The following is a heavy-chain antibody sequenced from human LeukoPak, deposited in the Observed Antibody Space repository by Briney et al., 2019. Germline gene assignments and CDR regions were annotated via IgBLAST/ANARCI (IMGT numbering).Heavy chain of an antibody. Sequence: SETLSLTCDVSGGSIDSTNWWNWVRQPPGKGLEWIGHIYYSGSTNYNPSLKSRVTISIDTSKNQFSLRLSSVTAADTAVYYCARGAAGYSYGWGQGTLVTVSS. J-gene: IGHJ4*02. CDR1: GGSIDSTNW. V-gene: IGHV4/OR15-8*01. CDR3: ARGAAGYSYG. CDR2: IYYSGST. D-gene: IGHD5-18*01.